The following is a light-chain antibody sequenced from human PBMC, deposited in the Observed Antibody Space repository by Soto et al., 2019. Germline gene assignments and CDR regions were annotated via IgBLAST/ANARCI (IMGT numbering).Light chain of an antibody. Sequence: QTVVSQEPSFSVSPGETVTLTCGLTSASVLTSYYPSWYQQTPGQAPRTLIYSTNIRSSGVPDRFSGSILGNKAALTITGDQADDESDYYCALYVGSGTVVFGGGTQLTVL. V-gene: IGLV8-61*01. CDR3: ALYVGSGTVV. J-gene: IGLJ2*01. CDR1: SASVLTSYY. CDR2: STN.